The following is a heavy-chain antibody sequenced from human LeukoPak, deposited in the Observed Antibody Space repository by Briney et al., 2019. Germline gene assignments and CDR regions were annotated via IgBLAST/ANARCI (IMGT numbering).Heavy chain of an antibody. V-gene: IGHV4-4*07. D-gene: IGHD6-6*01. CDR3: ARMSFVRGSSLDY. J-gene: IGHJ4*02. CDR2: ISTSGSS. CDR1: GGSISSYY. Sequence: SETLSLTCTVSGGSISSYYWSWIRQPAGKGLEWIGRISTSGSSKYNPSLESRVTMSVDTSKNQFSLKVTSVTAADTAMYYCARMSFVRGSSLDYWGQGILVTVSS.